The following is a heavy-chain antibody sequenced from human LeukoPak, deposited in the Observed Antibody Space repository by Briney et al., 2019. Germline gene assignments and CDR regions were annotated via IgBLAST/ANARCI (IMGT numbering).Heavy chain of an antibody. CDR3: ASDPFTISAYDAFNI. V-gene: IGHV3-7*01. D-gene: IGHD3-3*02. CDR1: GFTFSTYW. Sequence: PGGSLRLSCVASGFTFSTYWMSWVRQAPGKGLEWVANINQDGSDKYYVDSVKGRLTISRDNAKNSLYLQMNSLRVGDTAVYYCASDPFTISAYDAFNIWGQGTVVTVSS. J-gene: IGHJ3*02. CDR2: INQDGSDK.